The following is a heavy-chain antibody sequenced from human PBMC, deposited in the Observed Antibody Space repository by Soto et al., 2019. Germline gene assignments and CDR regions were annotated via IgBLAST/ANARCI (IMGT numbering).Heavy chain of an antibody. V-gene: IGHV5-51*01. CDR2: IYPGDSET. CDR1: GYDFAGTW. Sequence: VESLKISCKASGYDFAGTWIGWVRQLPGKGLDWLGIIYPGDSETRYSPSFRGQVTFSVDMSISTAYLQWSSLKTSDIAIYYCARLVGAYDSYFDHWGQGTRVTVSS. D-gene: IGHD5-12*01. CDR3: ARLVGAYDSYFDH. J-gene: IGHJ4*02.